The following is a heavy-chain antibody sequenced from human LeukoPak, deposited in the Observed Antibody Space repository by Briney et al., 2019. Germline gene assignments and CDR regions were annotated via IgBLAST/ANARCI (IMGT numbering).Heavy chain of an antibody. J-gene: IGHJ4*02. D-gene: IGHD6-19*01. V-gene: IGHV1-18*01. CDR3: ARDHDLVAVAGTGKIDY. CDR1: GYTFTSYG. Sequence: GASVKVSCKASGYTFTSYGISWVRQAPGQGLDGMVRISAYNGNTNYAQKLQGRVTMTPHTSTRTPYTEPRRLPSDAPPVYYCARDHDLVAVAGTGKIDYWGQGTLVTVSS. CDR2: ISAYNGNT.